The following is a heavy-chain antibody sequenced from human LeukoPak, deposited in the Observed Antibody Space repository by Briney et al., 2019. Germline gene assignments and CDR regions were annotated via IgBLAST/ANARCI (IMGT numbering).Heavy chain of an antibody. J-gene: IGHJ4*02. CDR3: TRDFVVVPAAIDLFDY. V-gene: IGHV3-49*04. CDR1: GFTFGDYA. CDR2: IRSKAYGGTT. D-gene: IGHD2-2*01. Sequence: GGSLRLSCTASGFTFGDYAISWVRQAPGKGLEWVGFIRSKAYGGTTEYAASVKGRFTISRDDSKSIAYLQMNSLKTEDTAVYYCTRDFVVVPAAIDLFDYWGQGTLVTVSS.